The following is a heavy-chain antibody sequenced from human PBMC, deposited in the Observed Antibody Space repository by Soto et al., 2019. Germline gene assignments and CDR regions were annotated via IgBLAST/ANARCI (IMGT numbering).Heavy chain of an antibody. CDR1: GCSISSSSYF. V-gene: IGHV4-39*01. CDR2: IYYSGST. CDR3: ARHPSDFWFDP. Sequence: ASGTLSLTCSVSGCSISSSSYFLGWIRQPPGKGLEWIGSIYYSGSTYYNPSLKSRVTVSVDTSKNQFSLKLSSVTAADTAVYYCARHPSDFWFDPWGQGTLVTVSS. D-gene: IGHD2-21*02. J-gene: IGHJ5*02.